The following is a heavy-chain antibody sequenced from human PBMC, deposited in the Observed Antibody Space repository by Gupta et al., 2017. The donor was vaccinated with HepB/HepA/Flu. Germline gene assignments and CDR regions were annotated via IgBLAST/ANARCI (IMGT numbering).Heavy chain of an antibody. Sequence: DVQLVESGGGLVQPGRSLRLYCAASGFTFDDYAMHWVRQAPGKGLEWVSGISWDRRSLGYADSVKGRFTISRDNAKNSLYLQMNSLRPEDTALYFCTKDMNKIIIPAALDYWGQGTLVTVSS. CDR1: GFTFDDYA. CDR3: TKDMNKIIIPAALDY. CDR2: ISWDRRSL. J-gene: IGHJ4*02. D-gene: IGHD2-2*01. V-gene: IGHV3-9*01.